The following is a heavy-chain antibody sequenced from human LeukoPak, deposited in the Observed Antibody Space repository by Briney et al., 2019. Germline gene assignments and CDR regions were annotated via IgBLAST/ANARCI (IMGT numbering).Heavy chain of an antibody. CDR1: GGTFSSYA. CDR3: ARDPFSQPYYDSSGYGGQ. V-gene: IGHV1-69*05. D-gene: IGHD3-22*01. Sequence: GASVKVSCKASGGTFSSYAISWVRQAPGQGLEWMGGIIPIFGTANYAQKFQGRVTITTDVSTSTAYMELSSLRSEDTAVYYCARDPFSQPYYDSSGYGGQWGQGTLVTVSS. CDR2: IIPIFGTA. J-gene: IGHJ4*02.